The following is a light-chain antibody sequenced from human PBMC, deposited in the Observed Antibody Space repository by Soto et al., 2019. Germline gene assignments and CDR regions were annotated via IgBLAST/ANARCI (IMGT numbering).Light chain of an antibody. Sequence: QSALTQPASVSGSPGQSITISCTGTTSDVGAYNYVSWYQQHPGKAPKLMIFEASNRPSGVSHRFSGSKSGNTASLTISWLEAEDEADYYCSSYTSSNTLVFGGGTKVTVL. J-gene: IGLJ2*01. CDR1: TSDVGAYNY. CDR2: EAS. CDR3: SSYTSSNTLV. V-gene: IGLV2-14*01.